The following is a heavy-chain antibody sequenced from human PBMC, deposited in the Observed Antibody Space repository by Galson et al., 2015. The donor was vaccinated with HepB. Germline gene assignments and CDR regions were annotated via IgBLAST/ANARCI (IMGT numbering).Heavy chain of an antibody. D-gene: IGHD3-16*01. V-gene: IGHV1-69*13. CDR1: GGTLSSYA. J-gene: IGHJ4*02. CDR3: ARVHLRGSPDY. CDR2: IIPIFGTA. Sequence: SVKVSCKASGGTLSSYAISWVRQAPGQGLEWMGGIIPIFGTANYAQKFQGRVTTTADESTSTAYMELSSLRSEDTAVYYCARVHLRGSPDYWGQGTLVTVSS.